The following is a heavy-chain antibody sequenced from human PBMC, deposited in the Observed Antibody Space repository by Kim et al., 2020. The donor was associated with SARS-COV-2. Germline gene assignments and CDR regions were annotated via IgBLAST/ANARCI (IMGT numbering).Heavy chain of an antibody. CDR3: ARDCGSGSYWETRYYYYGMDV. CDR2: INHSGST. J-gene: IGHJ6*02. D-gene: IGHD3-10*01. CDR1: GGSFSGYY. Sequence: SETLSLTCAVYGGSFSGYYWSWIRQPPGKGLEWIGEINHSGSTNYNPSLKSRVTISVDTSKNQFSLKLSSVTAADTAVYYCARDCGSGSYWETRYYYYGMDVWGQGTTVTVSS. V-gene: IGHV4-34*01.